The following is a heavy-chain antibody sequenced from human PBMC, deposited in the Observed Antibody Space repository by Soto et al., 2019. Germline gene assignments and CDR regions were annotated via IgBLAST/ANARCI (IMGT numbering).Heavy chain of an antibody. J-gene: IGHJ3*02. V-gene: IGHV1-24*01. CDR3: ATTTPKSPYTMIVVVITYFDAFNI. D-gene: IGHD3-22*01. Sequence: GASVKVSCKVSGYTLTELSMHWVRQAPGKGLEWMGGFDPEDGETIYAQKFQGRVTMTKDTSTDTAYMELSSLRSEDTAVYYCATTTPKSPYTMIVVVITYFDAFNIWGQGTMVTVSS. CDR1: GYTLTELS. CDR2: FDPEDGET.